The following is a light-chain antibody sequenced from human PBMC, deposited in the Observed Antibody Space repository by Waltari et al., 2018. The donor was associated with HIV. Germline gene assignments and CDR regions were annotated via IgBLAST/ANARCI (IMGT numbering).Light chain of an antibody. CDR1: SSDVGGYNY. J-gene: IGLJ2*01. CDR2: EVS. V-gene: IGLV2-14*01. Sequence: QSALTQPASVSGSPGQSITISCTGTSSDVGGYNYVSWYQQHPGKAPKLMIYEVSNRPSWVSNRFSGSKSGNTASLTISGLQAEDEADYYCSSYTSSSVLFGGGTKVTVL. CDR3: SSYTSSSVL.